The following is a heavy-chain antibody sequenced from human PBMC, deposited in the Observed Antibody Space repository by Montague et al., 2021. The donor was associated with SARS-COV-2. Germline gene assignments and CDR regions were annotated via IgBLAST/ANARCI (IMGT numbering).Heavy chain of an antibody. J-gene: IGHJ4*02. V-gene: IGHV4-34*01. CDR3: TRGAPDY. Sequence: SETLSLTCAVYGGSFSDYKWTWIRQPPGKGLEWIGQISHSGSANYNPSLKSRVTISVDTAKNQFSLKLNSVTVADTAVYYCTRGAPDYWGQGTLVTVSS. CDR2: ISHSGSA. CDR1: GGSFSDYK.